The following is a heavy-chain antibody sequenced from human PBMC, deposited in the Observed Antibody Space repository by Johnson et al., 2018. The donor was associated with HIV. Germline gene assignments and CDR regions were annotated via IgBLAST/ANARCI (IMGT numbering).Heavy chain of an antibody. J-gene: IGHJ3*02. CDR2: IKEDGSDR. CDR1: GFTFSNYG. D-gene: IGHD6-13*01. V-gene: IGHV3-7*05. CDR3: VTDVAAAGQWVAFDI. Sequence: VQLVESGGGVVQPGGSLRLSCAASGFTFSNYGMHWVRQAPGKGLEFVANIKEDGSDRSYVDSVKGRFTTSRDNAKNYLYLKMNSLRAEDTAVYYCVTDVAAAGQWVAFDIWGQGTMVTVSS.